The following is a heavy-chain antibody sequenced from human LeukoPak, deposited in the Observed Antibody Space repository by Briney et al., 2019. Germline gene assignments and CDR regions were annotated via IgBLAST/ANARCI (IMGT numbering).Heavy chain of an antibody. J-gene: IGHJ4*02. V-gene: IGHV3-23*01. CDR1: GFTFSNYA. CDR2: FSGSGGST. Sequence: GGSLRLSCAASGFTFSNYAMSWVRQAPGKGLEWVSGFSGSGGSTSYADSVKGRFTISRDNSKNTLYLQMNSLRAEDTAVYYCANGGYSSSWYVPVFDYWGQGTLVTVSS. D-gene: IGHD6-13*01. CDR3: ANGGYSSSWYVPVFDY.